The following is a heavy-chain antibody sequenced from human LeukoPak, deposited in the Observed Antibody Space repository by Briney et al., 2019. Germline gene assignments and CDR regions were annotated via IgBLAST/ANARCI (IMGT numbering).Heavy chain of an antibody. CDR2: FDPEDGET. Sequence: ASVKVSCKVSGYTLTELSMHWVRQAPGKGLEWMGGFDPEDGETIYEQKFQGRVTMTEDTSTDTAYMELSSLRSEDTAVYYCGTDLSLSSWLDYWGQGTRVTVSS. D-gene: IGHD6-13*01. CDR3: GTDLSLSSWLDY. CDR1: GYTLTELS. J-gene: IGHJ4*02. V-gene: IGHV1-24*01.